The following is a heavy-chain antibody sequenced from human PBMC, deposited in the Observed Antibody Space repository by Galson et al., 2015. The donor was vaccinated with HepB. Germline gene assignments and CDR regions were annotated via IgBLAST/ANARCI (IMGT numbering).Heavy chain of an antibody. CDR1: GFSFRNHS. V-gene: IGHV3-21*01. Sequence: SLRLSCAASGFSFRNHSMHWVRQAPGKGLEWVSSISSSGIYIYHADSVKGRFTISRDNAKNSLYLQMNSLRAEDTAVYYCAGDPLRISSHKNNDYWGQGTLVTVSA. D-gene: IGHD6-13*01. J-gene: IGHJ4*02. CDR3: AGDPLRISSHKNNDY. CDR2: ISSSGIYI.